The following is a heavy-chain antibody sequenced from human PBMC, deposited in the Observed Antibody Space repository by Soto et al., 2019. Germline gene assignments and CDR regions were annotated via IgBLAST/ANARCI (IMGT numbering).Heavy chain of an antibody. CDR1: GFTFDDYA. CDR3: AKDMGEVGGYCSSTSCYFRGLAD. D-gene: IGHD2-2*03. CDR2: ISWNSGSI. V-gene: IGHV3-9*01. J-gene: IGHJ4*02. Sequence: EVQLVESGGGLVQPGRSLRLSCAASGFTFDDYAMHWVRQAPGKGLEWVSGISWNSGSIGYADSVKGRFTISRDNAKNSLYLQMNSLRAEDTALYYCAKDMGEVGGYCSSTSCYFRGLADWGQGTLVTVSS.